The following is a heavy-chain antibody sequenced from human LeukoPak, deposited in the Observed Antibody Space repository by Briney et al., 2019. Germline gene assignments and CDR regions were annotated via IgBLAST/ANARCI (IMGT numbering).Heavy chain of an antibody. J-gene: IGHJ4*02. Sequence: GGSLRLSCAASGFTFSSYEMNWVRQAPGKGLEWVSYISSSGSTIYYADSVKGRFTISRDNSKNTLYLQMNSLRAEDTAVYYCARGAGYCSGGSCYHIDYWGQGTLVTVSS. V-gene: IGHV3-48*03. CDR3: ARGAGYCSGGSCYHIDY. CDR1: GFTFSSYE. CDR2: ISSSGSTI. D-gene: IGHD2-15*01.